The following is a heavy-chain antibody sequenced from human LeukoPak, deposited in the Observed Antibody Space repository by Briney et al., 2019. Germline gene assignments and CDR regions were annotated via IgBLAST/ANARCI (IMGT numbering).Heavy chain of an antibody. V-gene: IGHV3-64*01. J-gene: IGHJ4*02. D-gene: IGHD2-8*01. Sequence: GGSLRLSCAASGFTLSNYAMHWVRQAPGKGLEYVSAISRNGTITDYANSVKGRFTISRDDSKSTLYLQMGSLRVEDMAVYYCARVMVGRSYDYWGQGTLVTVSS. CDR1: GFTLSNYA. CDR3: ARVMVGRSYDY. CDR2: ISRNGTIT.